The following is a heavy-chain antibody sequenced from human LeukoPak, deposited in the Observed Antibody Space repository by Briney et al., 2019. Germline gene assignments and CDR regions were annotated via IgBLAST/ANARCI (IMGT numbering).Heavy chain of an antibody. J-gene: IGHJ4*02. CDR2: IYYSGNT. D-gene: IGHD6-13*01. Sequence: PSETLSLTCTVSGGSINNYYWSWIRQPPGKGLEWIGYIYYSGNTNYNPSLKSRVTISVDTSKNQFSLKLRSVTAADTAVYYCARVSSWDYFDYWGQGTLVTVSS. CDR3: ARVSSWDYFDY. CDR1: GGSINNYY. V-gene: IGHV4-59*01.